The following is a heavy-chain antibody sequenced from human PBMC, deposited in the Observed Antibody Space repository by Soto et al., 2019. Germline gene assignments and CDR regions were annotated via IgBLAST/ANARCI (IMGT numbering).Heavy chain of an antibody. CDR3: ARGPDIVIRA. D-gene: IGHD2-8*01. J-gene: IGHJ5*02. CDR2: IYAGGTT. Sequence: EVPLVESGGGLVQPGGSLRLSCAASGFTVRSNFMNWVRQAPGKGLEWVATIYAGGTTYYADSVKGRFTISRDTSKNTLFLHMDSLRVEDTAMYHCARGPDIVIRAWGQGTLVTVSS. CDR1: GFTVRSNF. V-gene: IGHV3-66*01.